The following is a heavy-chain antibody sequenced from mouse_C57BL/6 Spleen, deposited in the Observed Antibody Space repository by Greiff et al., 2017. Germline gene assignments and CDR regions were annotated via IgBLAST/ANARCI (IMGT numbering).Heavy chain of an antibody. J-gene: IGHJ3*01. CDR1: GYSFTGYF. V-gene: IGHV1-20*01. Sequence: VQLQQSGPELVKPGDSVKISCKASGYSFTGYFMNWVMQSHGKSLEWIGRINPYNGDTFYNQKFKGKATLTVDKSSSTAHMELRSLTSEDSAVYYCATGYGNYLAWFAYWGQGTLVTVSA. CDR3: ATGYGNYLAWFAY. CDR2: INPYNGDT. D-gene: IGHD2-10*02.